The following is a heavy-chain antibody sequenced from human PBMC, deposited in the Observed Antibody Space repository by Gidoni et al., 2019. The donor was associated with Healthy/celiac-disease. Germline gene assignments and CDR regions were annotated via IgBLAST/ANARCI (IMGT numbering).Heavy chain of an antibody. D-gene: IGHD1-26*01. J-gene: IGHJ4*02. Sequence: QVQLVESGGGVVKPVRSLRLSCADSGFTFSSYGMHWVRQAPGKGLEWLAGISYDGSNKYYADAVKGRFTISRDNSKNTLYLQMNSRRAEDTAVYYCASPLGNGGSYGYWGQGTLVTGSS. CDR1: GFTFSSYG. CDR3: ASPLGNGGSYGY. CDR2: ISYDGSNK. V-gene: IGHV3-30*03.